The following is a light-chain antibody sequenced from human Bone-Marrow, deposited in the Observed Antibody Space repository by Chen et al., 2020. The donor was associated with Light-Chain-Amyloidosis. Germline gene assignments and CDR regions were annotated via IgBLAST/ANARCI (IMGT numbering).Light chain of an antibody. Sequence: DLVMTQSPDSLAVSLGERATINCKSSQSVLYSSNNKNYLAWYQQKPGQPPKLLIYWASTRESGVPDRFSGSGSGTDFTLTISSLQAEDVALYYCQHYYNIPYTFGQGTKLEIK. CDR2: WAS. V-gene: IGKV4-1*01. CDR1: QSVLYSSNNKNY. J-gene: IGKJ2*01. CDR3: QHYYNIPYT.